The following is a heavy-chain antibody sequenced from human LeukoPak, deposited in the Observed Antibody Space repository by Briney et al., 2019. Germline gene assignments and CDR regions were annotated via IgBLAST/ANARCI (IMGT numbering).Heavy chain of an antibody. CDR2: MNPNSGNT. D-gene: IGHD4-17*01. Sequence: ASVKVSRKASGYTFTSYDINWVRQATGQGLEWMGWMNPNSGNTGYAQKFHGRVTMTRNTSISTAYMELSSLRSEDTAVYYCARVPTVTTWFHAGYYGMDVWGQGTTVTVSS. J-gene: IGHJ6*02. CDR1: GYTFTSYD. V-gene: IGHV1-8*01. CDR3: ARVPTVTTWFHAGYYGMDV.